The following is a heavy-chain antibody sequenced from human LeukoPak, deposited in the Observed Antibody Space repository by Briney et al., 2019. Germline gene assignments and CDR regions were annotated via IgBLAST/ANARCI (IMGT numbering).Heavy chain of an antibody. CDR3: ARDRGAYYYGSGSFFDY. CDR1: GGTFSSYA. D-gene: IGHD3-10*01. V-gene: IGHV1-69*05. Sequence: SVKVSCKASGGTFSSYAISWVRQAPGQGLEWMGGIIPIFGTANYAQKLQGRVTMTTDTSTSTAYMELRSLRSDDTAVYYCARDRGAYYYGSGSFFDYWGQGTLVTVSS. CDR2: IIPIFGTA. J-gene: IGHJ4*02.